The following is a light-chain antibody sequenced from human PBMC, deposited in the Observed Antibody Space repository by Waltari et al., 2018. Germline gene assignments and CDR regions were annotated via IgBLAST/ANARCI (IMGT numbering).Light chain of an antibody. V-gene: IGLV3-19*01. CDR2: GEN. J-gene: IGLJ1*01. CDR1: SLRKYY. Sequence: SSELTQDPTVSVALGQTVRITCQGDSLRKYYATWYQQKPGQAPVLVIFGENKRPSWIPDRFSGSSSGNTASLTITGAQAEDEADYHCTSRDSSGYRHVFGTGTKVTVL. CDR3: TSRDSSGYRHV.